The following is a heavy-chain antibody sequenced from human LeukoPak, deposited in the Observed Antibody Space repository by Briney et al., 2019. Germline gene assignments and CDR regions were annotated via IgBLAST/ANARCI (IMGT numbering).Heavy chain of an antibody. D-gene: IGHD5-18*01. V-gene: IGHV3-53*01. CDR2: IYSGGST. CDR3: AREGSYGVNDY. CDR1: GFTFSSYW. Sequence: GGSLRLSCAASGFTFSSYWMSWVRQAPGKGLEWVSVIYSGGSTYYADSVKGRFTISRDNSKNTLYLQMNSLRAEDTAVYYCAREGSYGVNDYWGQGTLVTVSS. J-gene: IGHJ4*02.